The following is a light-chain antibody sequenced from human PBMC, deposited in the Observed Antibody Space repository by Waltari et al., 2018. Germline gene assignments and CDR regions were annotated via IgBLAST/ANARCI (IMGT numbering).Light chain of an antibody. CDR3: QQYAISPRT. V-gene: IGKV3-20*01. Sequence: EIVLTQSPGTLSLSPGERATPSCRASQSVSSSYLAWYQPKPGQAPRHLMDGTSSRATGIPDRFSGSGSGTDFTLTISRLEPEDFAVYYCQQYAISPRTFGQGTKVEIK. CDR2: GTS. CDR1: QSVSSSY. J-gene: IGKJ1*01.